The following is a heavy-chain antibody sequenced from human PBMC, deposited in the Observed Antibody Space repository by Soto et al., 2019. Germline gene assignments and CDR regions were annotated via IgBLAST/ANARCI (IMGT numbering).Heavy chain of an antibody. CDR1: GGTFSSYA. J-gene: IGHJ6*02. Sequence: QVRLVQSGAEVKKPGSSVKVSCEASGGTFSSYAVTWVRQAPGQGLEWMGGIIPIVTTQNYAQKFQGRLTISADKSTXTSYLELSSLRSEDTRVYYCVRFGYNFWSRCHYYGMDVWGQGTTVIVSS. CDR2: IIPIVTTQ. D-gene: IGHD3-3*01. V-gene: IGHV1-69*06. CDR3: VRFGYNFWSRCHYYGMDV.